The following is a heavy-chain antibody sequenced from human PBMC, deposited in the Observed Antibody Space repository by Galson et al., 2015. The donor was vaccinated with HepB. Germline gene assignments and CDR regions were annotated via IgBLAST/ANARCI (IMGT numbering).Heavy chain of an antibody. Sequence: ETLSLTCAVYGGSFSGHYWSWIRQPPGKGLEWIGEINHSGSTKYNPSLKSRVTISVDTSKNEFSLKLSSVTAADTAVYYCANLGTRDYYYYMDVWGKGTTVTVSS. J-gene: IGHJ6*03. CDR2: INHSGST. CDR3: ANLGTRDYYYYMDV. D-gene: IGHD3/OR15-3a*01. CDR1: GGSFSGHY. V-gene: IGHV4-34*01.